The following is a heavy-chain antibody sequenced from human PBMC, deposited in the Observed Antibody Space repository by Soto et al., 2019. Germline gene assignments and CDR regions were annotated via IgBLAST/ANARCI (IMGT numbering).Heavy chain of an antibody. CDR2: IFHSGIT. D-gene: IGHD3-22*01. V-gene: IGHV4-59*01. J-gene: IGHJ4*02. CDR3: ARDRYFYDSRGYYRTLDS. CDR1: GGSFSNDY. Sequence: SETLSLTCFISGGSFSNDYWTWIRQSPGKGLEWIGYIFHSGITDYNPSVKSRVTISIDKSRNLFSLNLTSVTAADTAVYYCARDRYFYDSRGYYRTLDSWGQGTMVTVSS.